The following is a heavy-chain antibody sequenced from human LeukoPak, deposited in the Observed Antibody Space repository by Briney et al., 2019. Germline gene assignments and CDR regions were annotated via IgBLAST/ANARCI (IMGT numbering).Heavy chain of an antibody. J-gene: IGHJ6*03. CDR1: GFTFSSYA. D-gene: IGHD6-25*01. Sequence: PGRSLRLSCAASGFTFSSYAMHWVRQAPGKGLEWVAVISYDGSNKYYADSVKGRFTISRDNAKNSLYLQMNSLRAEDTAVYYCARDGTPIYSSGWNYMDVWGKGTTVTISS. V-gene: IGHV3-30*04. CDR3: ARDGTPIYSSGWNYMDV. CDR2: ISYDGSNK.